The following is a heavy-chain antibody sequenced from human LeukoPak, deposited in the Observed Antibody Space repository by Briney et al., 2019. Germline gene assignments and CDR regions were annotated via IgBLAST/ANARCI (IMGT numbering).Heavy chain of an antibody. CDR1: GGSVSSGSYY. D-gene: IGHD3-10*01. CDR2: IYYSGST. CDR3: ARGETYYYGSGSYYTYIYYFDY. J-gene: IGHJ4*02. V-gene: IGHV4-61*01. Sequence: PSETLSLTCTVSGGSVSSGSYYWSWIRQPPGKGLEWIGYIYYSGSTNYNPSLKSRVTISVDTSKNQFSLKLSSVTAADTAVYYCARGETYYYGSGSYYTYIYYFDYWGQGALATVSS.